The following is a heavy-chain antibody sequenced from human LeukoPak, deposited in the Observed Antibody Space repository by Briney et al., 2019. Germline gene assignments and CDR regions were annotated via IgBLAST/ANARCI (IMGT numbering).Heavy chain of an antibody. J-gene: IGHJ2*01. Sequence: PSETLSLTCTVSGGSISSYYWSWIRQPPGKGLEEIGYIYYSGSTNYPPSLKSRVTISVDTSKNQFSLKLSSVTAADTAVYYCARRRYFDLWGRGTLVTVSS. CDR1: GGSISSYY. V-gene: IGHV4-59*01. CDR3: ARRRYFDL. CDR2: IYYSGST.